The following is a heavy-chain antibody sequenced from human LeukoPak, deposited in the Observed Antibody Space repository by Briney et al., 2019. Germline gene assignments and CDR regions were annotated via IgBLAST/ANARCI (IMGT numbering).Heavy chain of an antibody. D-gene: IGHD3-22*01. V-gene: IGHV5-51*01. Sequence: KVGESLKISCKGSGYSLTSYWIGWVRQMPGKGLEWMGIIYPGDSDTRYSPSFQGQVTISADKSISTAYLQWSSLKASDTAMYYCARPHYYDSSGYHFDYWGQGTLVTVSS. CDR2: IYPGDSDT. CDR1: GYSLTSYW. CDR3: ARPHYYDSSGYHFDY. J-gene: IGHJ4*02.